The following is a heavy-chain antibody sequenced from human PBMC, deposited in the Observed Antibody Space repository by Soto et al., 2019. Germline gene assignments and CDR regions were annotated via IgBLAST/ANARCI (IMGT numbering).Heavy chain of an antibody. CDR3: ARGSGIVALPGELEDVNYDF. CDR2: ISESGST. CDR1: GQSFSGHS. J-gene: IGHJ4*02. V-gene: IGHV4-34*01. D-gene: IGHD1-1*01. Sequence: QVQLQQWGAGLVKPSETLSLSCAVYGQSFSGHSWAWIRQPPGKALEWIGEISESGSTYYNPSLKSRVPISTDTSKNQFSLKLNSVTAADTAAYFCARGSGIVALPGELEDVNYDFWGQGTLVNVSS.